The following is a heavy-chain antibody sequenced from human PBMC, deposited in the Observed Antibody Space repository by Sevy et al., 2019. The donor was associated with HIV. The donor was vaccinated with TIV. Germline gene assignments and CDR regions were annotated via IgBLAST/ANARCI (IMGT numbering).Heavy chain of an antibody. D-gene: IGHD4-17*01. CDR3: TRALATVVTPEYYFDY. V-gene: IGHV3-49*03. CDR1: GFTFGDYA. CDR2: IRRNSYEPYGGTT. J-gene: IGHJ4*02. Sequence: GGSLRLSCTASGFTFGDYAMSWFRQAPGKGLEWVAFIRRNSYEPYGGTTEYAASVKGRFTISRDDSKSIAYLQMSSLKTEDTAFYYCTRALATVVTPEYYFDYWGQGTLVTSPQ.